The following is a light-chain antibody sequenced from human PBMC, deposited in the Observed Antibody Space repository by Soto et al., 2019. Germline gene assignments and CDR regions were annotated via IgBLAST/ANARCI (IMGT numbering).Light chain of an antibody. CDR1: QSISSW. V-gene: IGKV1-5*03. CDR3: QQYNSYSG. Sequence: DIPMTQTPSTLSASVGDRVTITCRASQSISSWLAWYQQKPGKAPKLLIYKASSLESGVPSRFSGSGSGTEFTLTLSSLQPDDFATYYCQQYNSYSGFGGGTKVEIK. CDR2: KAS. J-gene: IGKJ4*02.